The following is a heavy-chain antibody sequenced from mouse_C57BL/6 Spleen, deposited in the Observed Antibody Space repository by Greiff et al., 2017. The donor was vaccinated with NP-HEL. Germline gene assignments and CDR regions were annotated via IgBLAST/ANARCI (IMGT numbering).Heavy chain of an antibody. J-gene: IGHJ4*01. V-gene: IGHV5-4*01. D-gene: IGHD1-1*01. CDR3: ARDSVGLYAMDY. CDR2: ISDGGSYT. Sequence: EVKLVESGGGLVKPGGSLKLSCAASGFTFSSYAMSWVRQTPEKRLEWVATISDGGSYTYYPDNVKGRFTISRDNAKNNLYLQMSHLKSEDTAMYYCARDSVGLYAMDYWGQGTSVTVSS. CDR1: GFTFSSYA.